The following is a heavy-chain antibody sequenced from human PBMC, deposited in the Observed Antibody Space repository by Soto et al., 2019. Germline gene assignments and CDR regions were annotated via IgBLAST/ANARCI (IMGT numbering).Heavy chain of an antibody. D-gene: IGHD2-2*01. Sequence: EVQLVESGGGLVQPGGSLRLSCAASGFTFSSYWMHWVRQAPGKGLVWVSRINSDGSSTSYADSVKGRFTISRDNAKNTLYLQMNSLRAEDTAVYYCASGIVVVPAAVDDYWGQGTLVTVSS. V-gene: IGHV3-74*01. CDR3: ASGIVVVPAAVDDY. CDR1: GFTFSSYW. CDR2: INSDGSST. J-gene: IGHJ4*02.